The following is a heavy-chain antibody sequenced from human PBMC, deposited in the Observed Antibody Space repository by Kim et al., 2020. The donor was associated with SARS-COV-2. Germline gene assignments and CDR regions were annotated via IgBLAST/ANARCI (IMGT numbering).Heavy chain of an antibody. CDR1: GGSFSGYY. CDR2: INHSGST. CDR3: ARGRPSGDYDSSGLGYGMDV. D-gene: IGHD3-22*01. J-gene: IGHJ6*02. Sequence: SETLSLTCAVYGGSFSGYYWSWIRQPPGKGLEWIGEINHSGSTNYNPSLKSRVTISVDTSKNQFSLKLSSVTAADTAVYYCARGRPSGDYDSSGLGYGMDVWGQGTTVTVSS. V-gene: IGHV4-34*01.